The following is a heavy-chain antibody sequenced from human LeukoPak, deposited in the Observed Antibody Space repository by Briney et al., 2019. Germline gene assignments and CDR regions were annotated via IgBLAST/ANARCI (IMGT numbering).Heavy chain of an antibody. CDR2: SDYTGIT. V-gene: IGHV4-39*07. D-gene: IGHD1-26*01. CDR1: GDSISSGSYF. CDR3: ASGSYSFYYFDY. Sequence: PSETLSLTCTVSGDSISSGSYFWGWIRQSPGEGLEWIVSSDYTGITYYNPSLKSRVTKSLDTSMKQFSLKLSSVTAADTAVYYCASGSYSFYYFDYWGQGTLVTVSS. J-gene: IGHJ4*02.